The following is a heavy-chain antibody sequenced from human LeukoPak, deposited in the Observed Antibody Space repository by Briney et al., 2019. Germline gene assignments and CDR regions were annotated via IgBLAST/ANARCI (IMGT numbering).Heavy chain of an antibody. Sequence: GRSLRLSCAASGFTFSSYGMHWVRQAPGKGLEWVAVISYDGSNKYYADSVKGRFTISRDNSKNTLYLQMNSLRAEDTAVYYCAKGVAVVVVPAAMDYWGRGTLVTVSS. D-gene: IGHD2-2*01. CDR1: GFTFSSYG. V-gene: IGHV3-30*18. CDR3: AKGVAVVVVPAAMDY. J-gene: IGHJ4*02. CDR2: ISYDGSNK.